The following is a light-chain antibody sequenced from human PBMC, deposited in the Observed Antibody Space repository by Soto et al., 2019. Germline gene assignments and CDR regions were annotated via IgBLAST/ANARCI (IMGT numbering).Light chain of an antibody. CDR2: RNN. J-gene: IGLJ1*01. Sequence: QSVLTQPPSVSGAPGQRVTISCTGSSSNIGAGYGVHWYQQLPGTAPKLLIYRNNNRPSGVPDRFSGSKSGTSASLAITGLQAEDEADYYCQSYDDTLSAYVFGSGTKLTVL. CDR3: QSYDDTLSAYV. CDR1: SSNIGAGYG. V-gene: IGLV1-40*01.